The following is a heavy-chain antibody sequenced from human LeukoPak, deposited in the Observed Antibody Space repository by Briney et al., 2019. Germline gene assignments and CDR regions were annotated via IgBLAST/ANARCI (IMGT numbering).Heavy chain of an antibody. CDR2: VGSDGINT. J-gene: IGHJ4*02. V-gene: IGHV3-23*01. CDR1: GFTFSAYG. Sequence: GGPLRLSCTASGFTFSAYGMSWVRQAPGKGLEWVSAVGSDGINTAYADSVKGRFTISKDHSKDTLYLQLNSLRAEDTAVYYCAKGLATGSQYFDYWGQGTLVTVSS. D-gene: IGHD3-9*01. CDR3: AKGLATGSQYFDY.